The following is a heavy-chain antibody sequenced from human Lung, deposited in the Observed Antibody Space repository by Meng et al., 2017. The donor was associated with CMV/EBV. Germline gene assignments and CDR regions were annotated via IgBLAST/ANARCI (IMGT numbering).Heavy chain of an antibody. Sequence: QLQVVQSGVGVKEPGASVRFPCKASGYTFTHHGISWIRQAPGQGLEWMGWISCYNGDTNYAQKLQGRVTMTTDTSTNTAYMDLRGLRSDDTAVYYCARDPSNTSGRYAYFDYWGQGTLVTVSS. CDR1: GYTFTHHG. CDR3: ARDPSNTSGRYAYFDY. V-gene: IGHV1-18*01. D-gene: IGHD6-19*01. J-gene: IGHJ4*02. CDR2: ISCYNGDT.